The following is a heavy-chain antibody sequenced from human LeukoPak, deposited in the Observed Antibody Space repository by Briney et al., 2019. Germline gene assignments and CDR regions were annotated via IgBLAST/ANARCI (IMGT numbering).Heavy chain of an antibody. D-gene: IGHD2-2*01. CDR1: GITFSDYY. CDR2: ISSSGSSV. J-gene: IGHJ3*02. CDR3: ARAYHDAFDI. V-gene: IGHV3-11*04. Sequence: GGSLRLSCAASGITFSDYYMGWIRQAPGKGLEWVSYISSSGSSVYYAESLKGRFTISRDNTKNSLYLQMNSPRAEDTAEYYCARAYHDAFDIWGHGTMVTVSS.